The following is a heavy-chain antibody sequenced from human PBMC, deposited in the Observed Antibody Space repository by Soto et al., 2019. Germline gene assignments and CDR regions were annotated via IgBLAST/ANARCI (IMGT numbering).Heavy chain of an antibody. CDR2: ISSNGGST. Sequence: GGSLRLSCAASGFTFSSYGMHWVRQAPGKGLEYVSAISSNGGSTYYANSVKGRFTISRDNSKNTLYLQMGSLRAEDTAVYYCARDPSIVLVPAATYYYYYYGMDVWGQGTTVTVSS. V-gene: IGHV3-64*01. D-gene: IGHD2-2*01. CDR3: ARDPSIVLVPAATYYYYYYGMDV. J-gene: IGHJ6*02. CDR1: GFTFSSYG.